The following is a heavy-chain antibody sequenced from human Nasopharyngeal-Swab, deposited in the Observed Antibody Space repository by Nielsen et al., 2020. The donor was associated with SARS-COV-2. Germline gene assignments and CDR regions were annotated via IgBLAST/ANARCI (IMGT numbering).Heavy chain of an antibody. CDR2: MNPNSGNT. V-gene: IGHV1-8*01. D-gene: IGHD6-19*01. J-gene: IGHJ6*02. Sequence: WVRQAPGQGLEWMGWMNPNSGNTGYAQKFQGRVTMTRNTSISTAYMELSSLRSEDTAVYCCARGLYSSGFSYYYYGMDVWGQGTTVTVSS. CDR3: ARGLYSSGFSYYYYGMDV.